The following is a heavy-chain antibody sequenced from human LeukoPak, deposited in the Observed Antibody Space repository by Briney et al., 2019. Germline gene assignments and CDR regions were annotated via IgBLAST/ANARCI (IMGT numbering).Heavy chain of an antibody. D-gene: IGHD6-13*01. CDR1: GYRFTSYW. V-gene: IGHV5-51*01. CDR3: ARLIAAADPEGFDY. Sequence: GESLKISFKGSGYRFTSYWIGWVRPMPGKGLEWMGIIYPGDSDTRYSPSFQGQVTISADKSISTAYLQWSSLKASDTAMYYCARLIAAADPEGFDYWGQGTLVTVSS. J-gene: IGHJ4*02. CDR2: IYPGDSDT.